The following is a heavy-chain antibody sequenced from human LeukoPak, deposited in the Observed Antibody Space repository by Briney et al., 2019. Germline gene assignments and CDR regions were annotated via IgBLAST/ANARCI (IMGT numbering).Heavy chain of an antibody. CDR1: GFTFSRYA. J-gene: IGHJ4*02. CDR3: ANINARDGDFNGDS. D-gene: IGHD2/OR15-2a*01. CDR2: ISNSGRST. V-gene: IGHV3-23*01. Sequence: GGSLRLSCAASGFTFSRYAMSWVRQAPGKGLEWVSTISNSGRSTYYADSVKGRFTISRDNSKNTLYLEMHSLRAEDTAVYYCANINARDGDFNGDSWGQGTLVPVSS.